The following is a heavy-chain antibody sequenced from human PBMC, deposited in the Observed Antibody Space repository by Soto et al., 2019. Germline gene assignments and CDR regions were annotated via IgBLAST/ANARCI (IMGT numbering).Heavy chain of an antibody. J-gene: IGHJ6*02. CDR3: ARDSGSTRYYPHYYYYGMDV. CDR1: GYTFTSYG. V-gene: IGHV1-18*04. D-gene: IGHD3-9*01. CDR2: ISAYNGNT. Sequence: ASVKVSCKASGYTFTSYGISWVRQAPGEGLEWMGWISAYNGNTNYAQKLQGRVTMTTDTYTSTAYMELRSMRSEDTAVYYCARDSGSTRYYPHYYYYGMDVWGQGTKATASS.